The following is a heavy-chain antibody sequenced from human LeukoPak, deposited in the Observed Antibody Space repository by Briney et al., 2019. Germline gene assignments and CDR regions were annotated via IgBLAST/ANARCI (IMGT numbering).Heavy chain of an antibody. CDR1: GYTFTSHY. J-gene: IGHJ4*02. V-gene: IGHV1-46*01. CDR2: INPSGGST. D-gene: IGHD3-22*01. CDR3: ARSGGWGQTYYYDSSGSAYFDY. Sequence: GASVKVSCKASGYTFTSHYMHWVRQAPGQGLEWMGIINPSGGSTSYAQKFQGRVTMTRDTSTSTVYMELSSLRSEDTAVYYCARSGGWGQTYYYDSSGSAYFDYWGQGTLVTVSS.